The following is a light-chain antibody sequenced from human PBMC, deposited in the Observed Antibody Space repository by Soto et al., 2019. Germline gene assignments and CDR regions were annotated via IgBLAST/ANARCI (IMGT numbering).Light chain of an antibody. Sequence: IVMTQSPDSLAVSLGERATINCKSSQSVLWPSNNKNYLAWYQQKPGQPPKLLIYWASTRESGVPDRFSGSGSGTDFTLTISCLQAEDVATYYCQQYYATPLTFGGGTEVE. J-gene: IGKJ4*01. V-gene: IGKV4-1*01. CDR3: QQYYATPLT. CDR1: QSVLWPSNNKNY. CDR2: WAS.